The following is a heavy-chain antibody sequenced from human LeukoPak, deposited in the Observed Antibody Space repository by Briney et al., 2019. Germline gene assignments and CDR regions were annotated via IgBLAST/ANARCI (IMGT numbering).Heavy chain of an antibody. CDR3: ARSRVEMTTIADWFDP. CDR2: INTGNGNT. J-gene: IGHJ5*02. CDR1: GYTFTSYT. Sequence: ASVKVSCTASGYTFTSYTMHWVRHAPGQRLEWMGWINTGNGNTKYTQEFQGRVTITADESTSTAYMELSSLRSEDTAVYYCARSRVEMTTIADWFDPWGQGTLVTVSS. V-gene: IGHV1-3*03. D-gene: IGHD5-24*01.